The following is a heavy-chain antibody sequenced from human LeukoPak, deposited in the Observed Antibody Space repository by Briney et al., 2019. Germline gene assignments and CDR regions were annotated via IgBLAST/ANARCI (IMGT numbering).Heavy chain of an antibody. D-gene: IGHD6-13*01. Sequence: SETLSLTCTVSGDSFSYFYWSWIRQPPGKGLEWIGYIYNGGSTNYNPSLKSRVTMSLDTSKNQFSLKLSSVTAADTAVYYCAGEYSSSWYHGYYYMDVWGKGTTVTVSS. CDR2: IYNGGST. J-gene: IGHJ6*03. V-gene: IGHV4-59*01. CDR3: AGEYSSSWYHGYYYMDV. CDR1: GDSFSYFY.